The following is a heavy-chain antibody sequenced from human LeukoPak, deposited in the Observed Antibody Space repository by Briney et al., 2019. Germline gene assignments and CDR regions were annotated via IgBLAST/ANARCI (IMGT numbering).Heavy chain of an antibody. CDR1: GFTFDDYT. V-gene: IGHV3-9*01. J-gene: IGHJ6*02. CDR3: AKELPLRYCSSTSCPGLYGMDV. Sequence: GGSLRLSCAASGFTFDDYTMHWVRQAPGKGLEWVSGISWNSGSIGYADSVKGRFTISRDNAKNSLYLQMNSLRAEDTALYYCAKELPLRYCSSTSCPGLYGMDVWGQGTTVTVSS. D-gene: IGHD2-2*01. CDR2: ISWNSGSI.